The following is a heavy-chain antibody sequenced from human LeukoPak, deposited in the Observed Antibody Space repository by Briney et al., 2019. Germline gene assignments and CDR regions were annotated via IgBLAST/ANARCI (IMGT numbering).Heavy chain of an antibody. J-gene: IGHJ6*03. CDR3: ARDLIDDLWSGHDYYYIDV. Sequence: PGGSLRLSCAAPGFTFSVYWMSWVRKAPGKGLEGVANIKQDGNEKYYVDSVKGRFTISRDNAKNSLHLQMNSLRAEDTAVYYCARDLIDDLWSGHDYYYIDVWGKGTTVTVAS. D-gene: IGHD3-3*01. V-gene: IGHV3-7*01. CDR1: GFTFSVYW. CDR2: IKQDGNEK.